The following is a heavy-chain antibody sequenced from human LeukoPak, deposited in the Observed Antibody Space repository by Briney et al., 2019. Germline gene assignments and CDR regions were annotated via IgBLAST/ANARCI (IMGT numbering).Heavy chain of an antibody. J-gene: IGHJ4*02. CDR2: IGVGGDT. V-gene: IGHV3-23*01. CDR3: AKDLHDSWAVDY. Sequence: GGSLRLSCAASGFTFSSYGMSWVRQAPGKGLEWVSHIGVGGDTDFADSVKGRFTISRDNSMKTLYLQMNSLTADDTALYYCAKDLHDSWAVDYWGPGILVTVSS. D-gene: IGHD3-3*01. CDR1: GFTFSSYG.